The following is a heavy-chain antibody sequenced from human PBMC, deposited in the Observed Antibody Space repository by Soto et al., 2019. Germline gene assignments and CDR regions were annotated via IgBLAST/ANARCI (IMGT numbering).Heavy chain of an antibody. CDR1: GFTFSSYE. J-gene: IGHJ1*01. V-gene: IGHV3-48*03. Sequence: EVQLVESGGGLVQPGRSLRLSCAASGFTFSSYEMNWVRQAPGKGLEWVSYISSSGSTIYYADSVKGRFTISRDNAKNSLYLQMNSLRAEDTAVYYCAGSTSPGESHFQHWGQGTLVTVSS. CDR3: AGSTSPGESHFQH. CDR2: ISSSGSTI.